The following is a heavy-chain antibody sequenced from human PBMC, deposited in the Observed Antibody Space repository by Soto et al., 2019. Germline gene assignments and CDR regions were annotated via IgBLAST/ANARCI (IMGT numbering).Heavy chain of an antibody. D-gene: IGHD7-27*01. CDR1: GGSVSSGSYY. J-gene: IGHJ6*02. CDR2: IYYSGST. Sequence: SETLSLTCTVSGGSVSSGSYYWSWIRQPPGKGLVWIGYIYYSGSTNYNPSLKSRVTISVDTSKNQFSLKLSSVTAADTAVYYCVRAGGSNALYYYYYGMDVWGQGTTVTVSS. CDR3: VRAGGSNALYYYYYGMDV. V-gene: IGHV4-61*01.